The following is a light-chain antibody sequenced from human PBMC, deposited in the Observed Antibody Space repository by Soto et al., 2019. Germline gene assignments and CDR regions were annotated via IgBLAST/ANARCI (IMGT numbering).Light chain of an antibody. CDR3: QSYDSCLSGYV. V-gene: IGLV1-40*01. Sequence: QSVLTQPPSVSEAPGQRVTFSCPGGGSNFGAGYEAHWYQQVPGTAPKLLIYENNNRPSGVPDQFSGSKSGTSASLAITGLQAEDEADYYCQSYDSCLSGYVFGTGTKLTVL. J-gene: IGLJ1*01. CDR2: ENN. CDR1: GSNFGAGYE.